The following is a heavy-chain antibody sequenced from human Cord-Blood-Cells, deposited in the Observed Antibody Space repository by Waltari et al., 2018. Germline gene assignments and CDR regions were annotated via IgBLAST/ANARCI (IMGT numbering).Heavy chain of an antibody. V-gene: IGHV4-59*01. CDR1: GGSISSYS. D-gene: IGHD2-2*01. J-gene: IGHJ6*03. Sequence: QVQLQESGPGLVKPSETLSLTCTVPGGSISSYSWSWIRQPPGKGLEWIGYIYYSGSTNYNPALKSRVTISVDTSKNQFSLKLSSVTAADTAVYYCARESCSSTSCPYYYYMDVWGKGTTVTVSS. CDR3: ARESCSSTSCPYYYYMDV. CDR2: IYYSGST.